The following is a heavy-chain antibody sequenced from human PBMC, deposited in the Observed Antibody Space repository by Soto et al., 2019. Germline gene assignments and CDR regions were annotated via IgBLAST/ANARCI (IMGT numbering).Heavy chain of an antibody. J-gene: IGHJ4*02. CDR2: ISYDGSKK. Sequence: LRLSCAASGFTFSSFALYWVRQAPGKGLEWVAVISYDGSKKYYADSVKGRFTISRDNSKNTLYLQMNGLRTEDTAVYYCTRDMDYGDRAFGDYWGQGTLVTVSS. V-gene: IGHV3-30-3*01. CDR3: TRDMDYGDRAFGDY. D-gene: IGHD4-17*01. CDR1: GFTFSSFA.